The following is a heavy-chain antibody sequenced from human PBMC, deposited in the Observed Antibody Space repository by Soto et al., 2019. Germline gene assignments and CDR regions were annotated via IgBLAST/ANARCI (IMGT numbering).Heavy chain of an antibody. V-gene: IGHV5-51*01. J-gene: IGHJ3*02. CDR3: AVSYYYDSSGYYLDAFDI. D-gene: IGHD3-22*01. CDR1: GYSFTSYW. Sequence: PXESLTISGKGSGYSFTSYWIGLVRQMPGKGLEWMGIIYPGDSDTRYSPSFQGQVTISADKSISTAYLQWSSLKASDTAMYYCAVSYYYDSSGYYLDAFDIWGQGTMVTVSS. CDR2: IYPGDSDT.